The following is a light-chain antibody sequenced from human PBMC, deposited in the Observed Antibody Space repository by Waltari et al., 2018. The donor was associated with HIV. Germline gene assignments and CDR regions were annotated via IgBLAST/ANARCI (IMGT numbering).Light chain of an antibody. CDR2: EVN. V-gene: IGLV2-11*01. J-gene: IGLJ1*01. CDR3: CSYAGAYTYV. Sequence: QSALTQPRSVSGSPRQSVTISCTRTRSDIGYFDSVSWYQQVPGKAPKVIMYEVNLRPCGFPGRFTGSKSGITASLTISGLQGEDEADYYCCSYAGAYTYVFGTGTKVTVL. CDR1: RSDIGYFDS.